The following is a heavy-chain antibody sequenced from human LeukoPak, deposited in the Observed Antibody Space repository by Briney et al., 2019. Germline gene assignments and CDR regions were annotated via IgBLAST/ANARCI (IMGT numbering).Heavy chain of an antibody. CDR2: IKQDGREK. D-gene: IGHD3-10*01. CDR3: ATDRGNGYFDL. J-gene: IGHJ2*01. Sequence: GGSLRLSCVASGCTFSSSWRSWVRQPPGKGLEWVANIKQDGREKEFLYSVRGRFTISRDNAKTSLYLQMSTLRADDTAVYYCATDRGNGYFDLWGRGTLVTVSS. CDR1: GCTFSSSW. V-gene: IGHV3-7*01.